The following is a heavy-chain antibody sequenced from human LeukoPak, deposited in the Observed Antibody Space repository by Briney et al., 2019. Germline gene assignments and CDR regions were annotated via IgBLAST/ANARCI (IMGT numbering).Heavy chain of an antibody. D-gene: IGHD3-22*01. CDR1: GFTFSSYA. CDR2: INGSGGST. Sequence: SGGSLRLSCAASGFTFSSYAMSWVRQAPGKGLEWVSDINGSGGSTYYADSVKGRFTISRDNSKNTLYLQMNSLRAEDTAVYYCAKDKGAYYDSSGLTSYWGQGTLVTVSS. J-gene: IGHJ4*02. V-gene: IGHV3-23*01. CDR3: AKDKGAYYDSSGLTSY.